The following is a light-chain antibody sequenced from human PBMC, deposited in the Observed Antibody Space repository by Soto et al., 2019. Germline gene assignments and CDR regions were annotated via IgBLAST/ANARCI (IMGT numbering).Light chain of an antibody. CDR2: EVS. J-gene: IGLJ2*01. Sequence: QSALTKPAAVSGSPGQSITISCTGTSSDNGGHNFVSWYQHHPGKAPKLLIYEVSYRASGVSNRFTGSKSANTASLTISGLQAEDEADYSCGSYTTSSYVVFGGGTKLTVL. CDR3: GSYTTSSYVV. V-gene: IGLV2-14*01. CDR1: SSDNGGHNF.